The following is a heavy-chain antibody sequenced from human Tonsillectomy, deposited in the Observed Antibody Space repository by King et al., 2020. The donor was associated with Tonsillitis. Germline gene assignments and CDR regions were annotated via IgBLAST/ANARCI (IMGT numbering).Heavy chain of an antibody. CDR3: ARDLHCSGDCYFDY. Sequence: LQLVQSGAEVKKPGSSVRVSCTASGGSFRNYAFTWVRQAPGQGLEWMGGISPISGTMNYAQKFPGRVTISAADSTSTTYMELSSLRSEDTAIYYCARDLHCSGDCYFDYWGQRTLVTLPS. V-gene: IGHV1-69*01. CDR2: ISPISGTM. CDR1: GGSFRNYA. D-gene: IGHD2-21*02. J-gene: IGHJ4*02.